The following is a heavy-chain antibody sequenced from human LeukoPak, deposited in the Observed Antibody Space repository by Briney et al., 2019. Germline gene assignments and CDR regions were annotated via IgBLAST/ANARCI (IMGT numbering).Heavy chain of an antibody. V-gene: IGHV1-18*01. Sequence: ASVKVSCKASGYTFTSYDINWVRQATGQGLEWMGWISAYNGNTNYAQKLQGRVTMTTDTSTSTAYMELRSLRSDDTAVYYCARDVAVAGFGIAVAGTDYWGQGTLVTVSS. D-gene: IGHD6-19*01. CDR1: GYTFTSYD. J-gene: IGHJ4*02. CDR3: ARDVAVAGFGIAVAGTDY. CDR2: ISAYNGNT.